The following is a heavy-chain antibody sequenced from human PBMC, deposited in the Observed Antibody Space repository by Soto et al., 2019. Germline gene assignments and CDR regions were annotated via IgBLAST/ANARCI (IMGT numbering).Heavy chain of an antibody. V-gene: IGHV4-34*01. CDR3: ARIVSSGSYFPCDY. CDR1: GGSFSHYF. D-gene: IGHD3-10*01. Sequence: PSETLSLTCAVYGGSFSHYFWSWVRQPPGKGLEWIGEINHSGSTNYNPSLKSRVAISIDTSKNQFSLRLSSVTAADTAMYYCARIVSSGSYFPCDYWGQGTVVTVS. J-gene: IGHJ4*02. CDR2: INHSGST.